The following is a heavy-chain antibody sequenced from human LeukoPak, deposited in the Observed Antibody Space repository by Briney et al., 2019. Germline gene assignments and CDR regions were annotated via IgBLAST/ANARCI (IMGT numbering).Heavy chain of an antibody. J-gene: IGHJ2*01. CDR1: GFTFDDYA. CDR3: ATDYYDSSGYYSAWYFDL. V-gene: IGHV3-9*01. CDR2: ISGNSGSI. D-gene: IGHD3-22*01. Sequence: GGSLRLSCAASGFTFDDYAMHWVRHAPGKGLEWVSGISGNSGSIGYADSVKGRFTISRDNAKNSLYLQMNSLRAEDTALYYCATDYYDSSGYYSAWYFDLWGRGTLVTVSS.